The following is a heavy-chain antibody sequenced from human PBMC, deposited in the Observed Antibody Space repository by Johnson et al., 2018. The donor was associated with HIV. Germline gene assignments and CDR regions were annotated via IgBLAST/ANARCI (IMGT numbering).Heavy chain of an antibody. CDR1: GFIFDDYG. Sequence: GGVVRPGGSLRLSCAASGFIFDDYGMSWVRQAPGKGLEWVSGINWNGGSTGYADSVKGRFNISRDNAKNSLYLQMNSLRAEDTALYYCARGDTAMGYDAFDIWGQGTMVTVSS. CDR3: ARGDTAMGYDAFDI. D-gene: IGHD5-18*01. V-gene: IGHV3-20*04. CDR2: INWNGGST. J-gene: IGHJ3*02.